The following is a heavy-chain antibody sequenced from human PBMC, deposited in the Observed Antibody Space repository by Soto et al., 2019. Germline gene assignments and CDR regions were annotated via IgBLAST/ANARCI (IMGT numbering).Heavy chain of an antibody. CDR1: AFTFSSYC. V-gene: IGHV3-21*01. J-gene: IGHJ4*02. Sequence: GRYLRVSCAASAFTFSSYCMIWVRQALGKELEWVSSISSSSSYIYYADSVKGRFTSSRDNAKNSLYLQMNSLRAEHTAVYYCAMAARASGDTDYGGQGALVTVST. D-gene: IGHD6-25*01. CDR2: ISSSSSYI. CDR3: AMAARASGDTDY.